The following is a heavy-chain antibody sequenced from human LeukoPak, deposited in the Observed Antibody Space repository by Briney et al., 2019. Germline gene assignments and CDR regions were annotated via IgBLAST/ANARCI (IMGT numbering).Heavy chain of an antibody. CDR1: GGSISSYY. D-gene: IGHD2-15*01. CDR3: AREAAGDYGMDV. Sequence: SETLSLTCTVSGGSISSYYWGWIRQPPGKGLEWIGSIYYSGSTYYNPSLKSRVTISVDTSKNQFSLKLSSVTAADTAVYYCAREAAGDYGMDVWGQGTTVTVSS. J-gene: IGHJ6*02. CDR2: IYYSGST. V-gene: IGHV4-39*07.